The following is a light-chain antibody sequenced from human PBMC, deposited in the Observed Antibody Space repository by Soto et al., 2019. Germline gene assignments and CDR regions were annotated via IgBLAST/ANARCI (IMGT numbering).Light chain of an antibody. CDR2: EVH. J-gene: IGLJ3*02. CDR1: SSDVGGYNY. Sequence: QSALTQPPSASGSPGQSVTISCTGTSSDVGGYNYVSWYQQHPDKAPKLMIYEVHKRPSGVPDRFSGSKSGNTASLTVSGLQAEDEATYYCAAWDDSLNGQVFGGGTKLTVL. CDR3: AAWDDSLNGQV. V-gene: IGLV2-8*01.